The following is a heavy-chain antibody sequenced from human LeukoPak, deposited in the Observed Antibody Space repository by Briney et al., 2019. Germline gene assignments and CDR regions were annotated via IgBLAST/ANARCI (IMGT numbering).Heavy chain of an antibody. J-gene: IGHJ4*02. CDR2: ISDSGST. V-gene: IGHV4-4*07. CDR1: GGSISTYI. CDR3: ARDLIVDIVATISGTFDY. D-gene: IGHD5-12*01. Sequence: PSETLSLTCTVSGGSISTYIWSWIRQTAGKGLEWIGRISDSGSTRYNPSLKSRLTMSVDTSKNQFSLKLSSVTAADTAVYYCARDLIVDIVATISGTFDYWGQGTLVTVSS.